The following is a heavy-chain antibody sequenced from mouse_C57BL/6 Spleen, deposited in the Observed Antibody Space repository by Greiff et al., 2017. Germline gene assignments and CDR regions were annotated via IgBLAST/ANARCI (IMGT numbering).Heavy chain of an antibody. CDR1: GYTFSDYG. J-gene: IGHJ2*01. CDR2: ISSGSSTI. CDR3: ARVDY. V-gene: IGHV5-17*01. Sequence: EVKLMESGGGLVKPGGSLKLSCAASGYTFSDYGMHWVRQAPGKGLEWVAYISSGSSTIYYADTVKGRFTISRDNAKNILFLQMTSLRSEDTAMYYCARVDYWGQGTTLTVSS.